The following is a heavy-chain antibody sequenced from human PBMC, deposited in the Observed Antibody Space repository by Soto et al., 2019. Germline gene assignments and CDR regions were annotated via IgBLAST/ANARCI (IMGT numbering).Heavy chain of an antibody. CDR2: FDPEDGET. Sequence: ASVKVSCKVSGYTLTELSMHWVRQAPGKGLEWMGGFDPEDGETIYAQKFQGRVTMTEDTSTDTAYMELSSLRSEDTAVYYCATDLSRYYYGSGSMYYWGQGTLVTVSS. V-gene: IGHV1-24*01. CDR3: ATDLSRYYYGSGSMYY. CDR1: GYTLTELS. D-gene: IGHD3-10*01. J-gene: IGHJ4*02.